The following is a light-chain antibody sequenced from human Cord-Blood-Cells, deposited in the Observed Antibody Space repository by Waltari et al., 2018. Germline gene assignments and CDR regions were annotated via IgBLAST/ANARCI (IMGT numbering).Light chain of an antibody. CDR2: AAS. CDR3: QQSYNTPRT. Sequence: DIQMTQSPSSLSASVVDRVTITCRASQSISSYLNWYQQKPGKAPKLLIYAASSLQSGIPARFSGSGSGTDFTLTISSLQPEDFATYYCQQSYNTPRTFGQGTKVEIK. J-gene: IGKJ1*01. CDR1: QSISSY. V-gene: IGKV1-39*01.